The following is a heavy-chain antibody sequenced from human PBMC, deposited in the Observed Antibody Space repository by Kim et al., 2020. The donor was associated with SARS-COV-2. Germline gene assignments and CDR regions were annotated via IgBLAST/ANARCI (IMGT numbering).Heavy chain of an antibody. D-gene: IGHD5-18*01. CDR3: ARGDGYTYGFLKGFDYYGMDF. V-gene: IGHV3-48*03. Sequence: GGSLRLSCAASGFTFSSYEMNWVRQAPGKGLEWISYISNTGRKVNYGDSVKGRFTISRDNTKNSLYLQMNSLRVEDTAVYYCARGDGYTYGFLKGFDYYGMDFWGQGTTVTVSS. CDR2: ISNTGRKV. J-gene: IGHJ6*02. CDR1: GFTFSSYE.